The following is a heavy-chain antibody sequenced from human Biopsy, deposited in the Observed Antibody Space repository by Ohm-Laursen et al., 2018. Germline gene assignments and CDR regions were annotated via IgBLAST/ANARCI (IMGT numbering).Heavy chain of an antibody. CDR1: GFTFSDYA. Sequence: SRRLSCAAPGFTFSDYAMSWVRQAPGKGLEWVAGIYGGGFGTYYADSVKGRFSISRDNSENTLYLHMNSLRAEDTAVYFCAKFEGDPTPSYYFDYWGQGTLVTVSS. CDR2: IYGGGFGT. CDR3: AKFEGDPTPSYYFDY. D-gene: IGHD3-10*01. J-gene: IGHJ4*02. V-gene: IGHV3-23*01.